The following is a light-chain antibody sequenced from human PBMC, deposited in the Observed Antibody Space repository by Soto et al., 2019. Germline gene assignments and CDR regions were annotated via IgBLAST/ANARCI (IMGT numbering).Light chain of an antibody. V-gene: IGLV2-11*01. J-gene: IGLJ1*01. CDR1: SSDVGGYNY. CDR2: DVN. CDR3: CSYAGSYTFYF. Sequence: QSVLTQPRSVSGSPGQSVTISCTGTSSDVGGYNYVSWYQQHPGKAPKLMIYDVNKRPSGVPDRFSGSKSGNTASLTISGLQAEEGAVYCCCSYAGSYTFYFFGTGTKVTAL.